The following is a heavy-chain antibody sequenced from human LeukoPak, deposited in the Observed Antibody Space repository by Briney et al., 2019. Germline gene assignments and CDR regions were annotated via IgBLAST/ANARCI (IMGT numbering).Heavy chain of an antibody. CDR1: GGSFSGYY. D-gene: IGHD2-2*01. Sequence: SETLSLTCAVYGGSFSGYYWSWIRQPPGKGLEWIGEINRSGSTNYNPSLKSRVTISVDTSKNQFSLKLSSVTAADTAVYYCARGYHGFDLWGRGTLVTVSS. V-gene: IGHV4-34*01. CDR3: ARGYHGFDL. CDR2: INRSGST. J-gene: IGHJ2*01.